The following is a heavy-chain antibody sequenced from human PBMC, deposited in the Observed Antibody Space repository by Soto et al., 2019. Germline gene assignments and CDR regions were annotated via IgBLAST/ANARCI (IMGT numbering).Heavy chain of an antibody. Sequence: EVQLVESGGGLVKPGGSLRLSCAASGFTFSDAWMNWVRQAPGKGLEWVGRIRSKTDDGTTDYAAPVKEGFTISRDDSKNTLYLQRNSLKIEDTAVYYCPTAPNSIPPAGRPTDYWGLGTLVLVSS. CDR2: IRSKTDDGTT. CDR1: GFTFSDAW. CDR3: PTAPNSIPPAGRPTDY. D-gene: IGHD6-19*01. V-gene: IGHV3-15*07. J-gene: IGHJ4*02.